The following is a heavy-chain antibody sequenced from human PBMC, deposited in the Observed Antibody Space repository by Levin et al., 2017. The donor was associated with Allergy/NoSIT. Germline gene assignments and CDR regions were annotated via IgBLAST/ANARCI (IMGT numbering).Heavy chain of an antibody. CDR3: ARDRNYYGSGSYYRVAFDV. CDR1: GFTFNNFW. Sequence: PGGSLRLSCAASGFTFNNFWMTWVRQAPGKGLEWVANIKEDGSEKYYVDSVKGRFTISRDTANNSLYLQMNSLRAEDTAVYYCARDRNYYGSGSYYRVAFDVWGQGTMVTVSS. D-gene: IGHD3-10*01. V-gene: IGHV3-7*04. J-gene: IGHJ3*01. CDR2: IKEDGSEK.